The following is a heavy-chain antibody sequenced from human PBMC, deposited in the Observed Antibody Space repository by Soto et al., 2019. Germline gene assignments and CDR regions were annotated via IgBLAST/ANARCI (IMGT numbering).Heavy chain of an antibody. J-gene: IGHJ4*02. V-gene: IGHV1-58*01. CDR3: ARGGTPIDY. Sequence: VASVKVSCKTSGFTFSSSAVHWVRQARGHRLQWIGWIDVGSGNANYAQMLQERIGISRDMSTSTAYMELSSLRSDDTAVYYCARGGTPIDYWGQGTLVTVSS. CDR2: IDVGSGNA. D-gene: IGHD3-16*01. CDR1: GFTFSSSA.